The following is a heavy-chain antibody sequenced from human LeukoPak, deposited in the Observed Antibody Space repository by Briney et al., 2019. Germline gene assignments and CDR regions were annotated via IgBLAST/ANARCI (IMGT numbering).Heavy chain of an antibody. V-gene: IGHV3-21*01. CDR3: ARDRTGEPDY. J-gene: IGHJ4*02. Sequence: GGSLRLSCAASGFTFSSYSMNWVRQAPGKGLEWVSSISSSSYYVYYADSVKGRFTISRDNAKNSLYLQMNSLRAEDTAVYYCARDRTGEPDYWGQGTLVTVSS. CDR2: ISSSSYYV. D-gene: IGHD7-27*01. CDR1: GFTFSSYS.